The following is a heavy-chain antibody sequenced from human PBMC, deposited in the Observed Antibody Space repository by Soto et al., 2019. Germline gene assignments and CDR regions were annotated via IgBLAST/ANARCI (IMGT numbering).Heavy chain of an antibody. V-gene: IGHV4-59*01. D-gene: IGHD1-26*01. CDR1: GGSFGTYY. CDR3: ARDGRVYYFDY. J-gene: IGHJ4*02. Sequence: QVQLQESGPGLVKPSETLSLTCTVSGGSFGTYYWSWIRQPPGKGLERIGYIYYSGTTNRNPSLKSRVSISIDTSKNQFSLKLSSVTAADTAVYYCARDGRVYYFDYWGQGALVTVSS. CDR2: IYYSGTT.